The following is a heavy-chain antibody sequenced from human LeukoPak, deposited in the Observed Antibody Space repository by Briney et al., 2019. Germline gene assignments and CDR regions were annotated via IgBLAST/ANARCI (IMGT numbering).Heavy chain of an antibody. V-gene: IGHV3-15*01. J-gene: IGHJ5*02. Sequence: AGGSLRLSCAASGFTFTNAWMSWVRQAPGKGLEWVGRIKRKTEGGTTDYAAPVKGRFTISRDDSENTLYLQMNSLKIEDTAVYYCTTRWFDPWGQGTLVTVSS. CDR3: TTRWFDP. CDR1: GFTFTNAW. CDR2: IKRKTEGGTT.